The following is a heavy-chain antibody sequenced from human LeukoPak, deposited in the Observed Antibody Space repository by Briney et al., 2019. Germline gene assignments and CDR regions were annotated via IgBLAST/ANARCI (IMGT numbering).Heavy chain of an antibody. V-gene: IGHV4-59*01. CDR2: IFYSGST. CDR1: GGSFSSYY. D-gene: IGHD5-24*01. CDR3: ARVPRDGYNYPDY. Sequence: PSETLSLTCSVSGGSFSSYYWSWIRQPPGKGLEWIGNIFYSGSTNYNPSLKSRVTISVDTSKNQFSLKLSSVTAADTAVYYCARVPRDGYNYPDYWGQGTLVTVSS. J-gene: IGHJ4*02.